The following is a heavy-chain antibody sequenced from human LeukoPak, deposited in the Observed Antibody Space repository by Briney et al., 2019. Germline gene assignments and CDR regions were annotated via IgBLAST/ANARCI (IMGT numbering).Heavy chain of an antibody. D-gene: IGHD3-22*01. V-gene: IGHV3-21*01. CDR2: ISSIGSYI. CDR1: GLTFTTYS. J-gene: IGHJ3*02. CDR3: ARDRDKYYYDSSDYYGHAFDI. Sequence: GGSLRLSCAASGLTFTTYSMNWVRQAPGKGLEWVSSISSIGSYIYYADSVKGRFTISRDDAKNSLYLQMNSLRAEDTAVYYCARDRDKYYYDSSDYYGHAFDIWGQGTMVTVSS.